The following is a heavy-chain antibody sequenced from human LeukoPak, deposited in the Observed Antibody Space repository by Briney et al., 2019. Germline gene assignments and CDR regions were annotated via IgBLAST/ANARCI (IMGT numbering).Heavy chain of an antibody. D-gene: IGHD3-16*01. CDR2: IKQDGSEK. CDR1: AFTFSSIS. J-gene: IGHJ4*02. V-gene: IGHV3-7*01. Sequence: GGSLRLSCAAAAFTFSSISMSWVRQAPGKGLEWVDNIKQDGSEKYYVDSVKGRFTISRDNAKNSLYLQMNSLRAEDTAVYYCARHGGRYFDYWGQGTLVIVS. CDR3: ARHGGRYFDY.